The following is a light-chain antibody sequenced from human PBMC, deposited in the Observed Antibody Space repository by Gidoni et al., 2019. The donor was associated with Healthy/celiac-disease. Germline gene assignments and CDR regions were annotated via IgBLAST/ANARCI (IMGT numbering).Light chain of an antibody. Sequence: SYVLTPPPSVSVAPGQTARITCGGNNMGRKSVHWYQQKPGQAPVLVVYDDSDRPSGIPERCAGSNSGNTATLTIGRVEAGDEADYYCQVWDSSSDHYVFGTGTKVTVL. CDR2: DDS. CDR3: QVWDSSSDHYV. CDR1: NMGRKS. J-gene: IGLJ1*01. V-gene: IGLV3-21*02.